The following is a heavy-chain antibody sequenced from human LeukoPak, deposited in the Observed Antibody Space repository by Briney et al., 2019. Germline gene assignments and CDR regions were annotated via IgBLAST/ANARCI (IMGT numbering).Heavy chain of an antibody. V-gene: IGHV4-30-2*01. CDR3: ARSDTLPPRSGSHAFDI. D-gene: IGHD3-3*01. Sequence: SETLSLTCTVSGGSICSGGYYWSWIRQPPGKGLEWIGYIYHSGSTYYNPSLKSRVTISVDRSKNQFSLKLSSVTAADTAVYYCARSDTLPPRSGSHAFDIWGQGTMVTVSS. J-gene: IGHJ3*02. CDR1: GGSICSGGYY. CDR2: IYHSGST.